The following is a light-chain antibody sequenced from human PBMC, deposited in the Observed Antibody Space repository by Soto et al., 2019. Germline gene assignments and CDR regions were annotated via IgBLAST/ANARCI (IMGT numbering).Light chain of an antibody. CDR1: QSINSN. Sequence: EVVMTQSPAALSVSPGERATLSCRASQSINSNLAWYQQKPXQAPRLLIYGASTLATGIPARFSGAGSGTDFTLTISSLQSEDFAVYYCQQYNTWPGWTFGQGTKVEIK. CDR3: QQYNTWPGWT. V-gene: IGKV3-15*01. CDR2: GAS. J-gene: IGKJ1*01.